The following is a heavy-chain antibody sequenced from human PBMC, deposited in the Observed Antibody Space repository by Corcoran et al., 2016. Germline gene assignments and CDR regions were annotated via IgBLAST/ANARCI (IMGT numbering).Heavy chain of an antibody. CDR2: IYPADSDT. V-gene: IGHV5-51*01. CDR1: GYNFASYW. D-gene: IGHD6-6*01. CDR3: ARHGSIGARQNWFDP. J-gene: IGHJ5*02. Sequence: EVQLVQSGAEVKKPGESLKISCKGFGYNFASYWIGWVRQMPGKGLEYMGIIYPADSDTRYSPSFHGQVTLSVDKSISTAYLQWSSLKASDTAIYYCARHGSIGARQNWFDPCGQGTLVSVSA.